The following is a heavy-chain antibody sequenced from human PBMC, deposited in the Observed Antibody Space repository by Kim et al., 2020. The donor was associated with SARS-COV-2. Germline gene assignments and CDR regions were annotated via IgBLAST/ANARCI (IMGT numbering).Heavy chain of an antibody. D-gene: IGHD3-9*01. CDR1: GGTFSSYA. J-gene: IGHJ4*02. Sequence: SVKVSCKASGGTFSSYAISWVRQAPGQGLEWMGGIIPIFGTANYAQKFQGRVTITADESTSTAYMELSSLRSEDTAVYYCARAMPKIPDILTGYYPMDFDYWGQGTLVTVSS. CDR2: IIPIFGTA. V-gene: IGHV1-69*13. CDR3: ARAMPKIPDILTGYYPMDFDY.